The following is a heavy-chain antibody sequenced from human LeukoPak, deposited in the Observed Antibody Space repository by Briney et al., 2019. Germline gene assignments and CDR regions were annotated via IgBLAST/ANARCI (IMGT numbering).Heavy chain of an antibody. V-gene: IGHV4-39*01. J-gene: IGHJ4*02. D-gene: IGHD7-27*01. CDR1: GGSISGSSYY. CDR2: IYYSGST. CDR3: ARQLNWAFDY. Sequence: SETLSLTCTVSGGSISGSSYYWGWIRQPPGKGLEWIGYIYYSGSTYYNPSLKSRVTISVDTSKNQSSLKLSSVTAADTAVYYCARQLNWAFDYWGLGTLVTVSS.